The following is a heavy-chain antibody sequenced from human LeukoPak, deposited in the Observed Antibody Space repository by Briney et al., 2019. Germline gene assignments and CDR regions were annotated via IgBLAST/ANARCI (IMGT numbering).Heavy chain of an antibody. CDR3: TRDANIMITFGGVIANDY. Sequence: GGSLRLSCTASGFTFGDYAMSWVRQAPGKGLEWVGFIRSKAHGGTTEYAASVKVRFTISRDDSKSIAYLQMNSLKTEDTAVYYCTRDANIMITFGGVIANDYWGQGTLVTVSS. CDR1: GFTFGDYA. CDR2: IRSKAHGGTT. J-gene: IGHJ4*02. V-gene: IGHV3-49*04. D-gene: IGHD3-16*02.